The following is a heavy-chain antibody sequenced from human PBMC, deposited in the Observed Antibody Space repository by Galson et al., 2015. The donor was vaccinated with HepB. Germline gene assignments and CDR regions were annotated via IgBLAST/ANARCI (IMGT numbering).Heavy chain of an antibody. Sequence: TLSLTCTVSGGSISNYYWSWIRQPAGKGLEWIGRIYTSGSTNYNPSLKSRVTMSVDTSKNQFSLKLSSVTAADTAVYFCARAAHSGSYYRVECFQHWAQGTLVTVSS. J-gene: IGHJ1*01. CDR2: IYTSGST. CDR3: ARAAHSGSYYRVECFQH. D-gene: IGHD1-26*01. V-gene: IGHV4-4*07. CDR1: GGSISNYY.